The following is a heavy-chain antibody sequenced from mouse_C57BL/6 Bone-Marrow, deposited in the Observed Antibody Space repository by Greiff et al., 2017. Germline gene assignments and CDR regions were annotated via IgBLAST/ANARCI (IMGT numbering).Heavy chain of an antibody. J-gene: IGHJ1*03. CDR1: GYTFTDYN. CDR2: INPNNGGT. Sequence: VQLQQSGPELVKPGASVKIPCKASGYTFTDYNMDWVKQSHGKSLEWIGEINPNNGGTIYNQKFKGKATLTVDKSSSTAYMELRSLTSEDTAVYYCARYYYGSTYWYFDVWGTGTTVTVSS. CDR3: ARYYYGSTYWYFDV. D-gene: IGHD1-1*01. V-gene: IGHV1-18*01.